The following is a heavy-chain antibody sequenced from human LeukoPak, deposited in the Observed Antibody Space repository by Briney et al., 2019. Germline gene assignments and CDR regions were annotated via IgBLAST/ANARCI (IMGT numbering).Heavy chain of an antibody. CDR3: ARDRGPYSGYDSYYFDY. V-gene: IGHV4-31*03. J-gene: IGHJ4*02. Sequence: SETLSLTCTVSGGSISSGGYYWSWIRQHPGKGLEWIGYIYYSGSTYYNPSLKSRVTISVDTSRNQFSLKLSSVTAADTAVYYCARDRGPYSGYDSYYFDYWGQGTLVTVSS. CDR2: IYYSGST. CDR1: GGSISSGGYY. D-gene: IGHD5-12*01.